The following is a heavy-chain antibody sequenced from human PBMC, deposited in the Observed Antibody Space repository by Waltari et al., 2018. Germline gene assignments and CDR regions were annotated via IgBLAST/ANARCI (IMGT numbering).Heavy chain of an antibody. CDR2: IFPGDSDT. CDR3: ARLMSSTLTTLDY. D-gene: IGHD4-17*01. CDR1: GYNFDYYW. V-gene: IGHV5-51*01. Sequence: EVQLVQSGAEVKKPGESLKISCKDYGYNFDYYWIGWVRQVPGKGLEWMGTIFPGDSDTRYSPSFQGQVTISVDKSISTAYLQWSSLKASDTATYYCARLMSSTLTTLDYWGQGTLVSVSS. J-gene: IGHJ4*02.